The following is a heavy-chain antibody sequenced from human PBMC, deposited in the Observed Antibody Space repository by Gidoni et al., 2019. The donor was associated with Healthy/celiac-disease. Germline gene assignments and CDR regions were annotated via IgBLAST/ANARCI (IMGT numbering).Heavy chain of an antibody. V-gene: IGHV1-69*01. CDR2: IIPSFGTA. CDR1: GGTFSSYA. CDR3: ARPTPYSSSSGYYYYGMDV. D-gene: IGHD6-6*01. J-gene: IGHJ6*02. Sequence: QVQLVQSGAEVKKPGSSVTVSCKASGGTFSSYAISWVRQAPGQGLEWMGGIIPSFGTANYAQKFQGRVTITADESTSTAYMELSSLRSEDTAVYYCARPTPYSSSSGYYYYGMDVWGQGTTVTVSS.